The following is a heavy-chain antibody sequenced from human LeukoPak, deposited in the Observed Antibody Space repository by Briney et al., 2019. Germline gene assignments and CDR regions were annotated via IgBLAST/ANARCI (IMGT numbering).Heavy chain of an antibody. CDR3: ARRSCSGGTCYESRGWFDS. CDR1: GGSFSGYY. J-gene: IGHJ5*01. V-gene: IGHV4-34*01. D-gene: IGHD2-15*01. CDR2: IYYSGST. Sequence: SETLSLTCAVYGGSFSGYYWSWIRQPPGKGLEWIGSIYYSGSTYYNPSLKSRVTISVDTSRNQFSLKLSSVTAADTAVYYCARRSCSGGTCYESRGWFDSWGQGTLVTVSS.